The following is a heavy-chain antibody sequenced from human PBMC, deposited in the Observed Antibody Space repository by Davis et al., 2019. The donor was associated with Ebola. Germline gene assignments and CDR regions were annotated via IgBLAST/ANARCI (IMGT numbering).Heavy chain of an antibody. CDR1: GFTFSSYA. Sequence: PGGSLRLSCAASGFTFSSYAMHWVRQAPGKGLEWVAVISYDGSNKYYADSVKGRYTISRDNSKNTLYLQMNSLRAEDTAVYYCARVGFGIQLTDGSGSYSGYYGMDVWGQGTTVTVSS. V-gene: IGHV3-30-3*01. CDR2: ISYDGSNK. D-gene: IGHD3-10*01. CDR3: ARVGFGIQLTDGSGSYSGYYGMDV. J-gene: IGHJ6*02.